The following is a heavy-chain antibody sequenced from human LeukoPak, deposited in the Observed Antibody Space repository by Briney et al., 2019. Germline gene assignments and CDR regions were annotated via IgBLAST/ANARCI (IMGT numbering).Heavy chain of an antibody. CDR3: ARKVPGYSGYSDFDY. D-gene: IGHD5-12*01. CDR1: GGSFSGYY. Sequence: PSETLSLTCAVYGGSFSGYYWSWIRQPPGKGLEWIGNIYHSGSTYYNPSLKSRVTISLDASKNQFSLKLSSVTAADTAVYYCARKVPGYSGYSDFDYWGQGTLVTVSS. J-gene: IGHJ4*02. CDR2: IYHSGST. V-gene: IGHV4-34*01.